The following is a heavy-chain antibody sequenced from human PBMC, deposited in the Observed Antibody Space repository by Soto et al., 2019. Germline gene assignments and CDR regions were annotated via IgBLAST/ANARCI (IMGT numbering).Heavy chain of an antibody. CDR1: GGSISSGGYY. D-gene: IGHD3-16*02. V-gene: IGHV4-31*03. Sequence: PSETLSLACTVSGGSISSGGYYWSWIRQHPGKGLEWIGYIYYSGSTYYNPSLKSRVTISVDTSKNQFSLKLSSVTAADTAVYYCARDYPGPALSAFHIWGQGTMVTVSS. CDR2: IYYSGST. J-gene: IGHJ3*02. CDR3: ARDYPGPALSAFHI.